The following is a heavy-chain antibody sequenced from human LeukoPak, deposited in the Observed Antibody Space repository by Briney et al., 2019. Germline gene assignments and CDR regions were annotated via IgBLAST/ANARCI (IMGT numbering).Heavy chain of an antibody. Sequence: SCKASGYTFDDYGMSWVRQAPGKGLEWVSGINWNGGSTGYADSVKGRFTISRDNAKNSLYLQMNSLRAEDTALYYCARERSGSGSYHLDYWGQGTLVTVSS. J-gene: IGHJ4*02. CDR1: GYTFDDYG. V-gene: IGHV3-20*04. CDR3: ARERSGSGSYHLDY. D-gene: IGHD1-26*01. CDR2: INWNGGST.